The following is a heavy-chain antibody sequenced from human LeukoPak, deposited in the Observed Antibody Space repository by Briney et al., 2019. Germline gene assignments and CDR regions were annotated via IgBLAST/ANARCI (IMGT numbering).Heavy chain of an antibody. CDR2: IYTSGST. CDR3: ARGPYSYDSSGAFDI. CDR1: GGSIRSYY. V-gene: IGHV4-4*07. D-gene: IGHD3-22*01. J-gene: IGHJ3*02. Sequence: PSETLSLTCTVSGGSIRSYYWSWIRQPAGKGLEWIGRIYTSGSTNYNPSLKSRVTISVDTSKNQFSLKLSSVTAADTAVYFCARGPYSYDSSGAFDIWGQGTMVTVSS.